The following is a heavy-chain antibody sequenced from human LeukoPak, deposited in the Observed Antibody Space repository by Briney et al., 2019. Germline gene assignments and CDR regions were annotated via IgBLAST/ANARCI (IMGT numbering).Heavy chain of an antibody. Sequence: GGSLRLSCAASGFTFSSYAMSWVRQAPGKGLQWDSSITSSGGSTYYADSVKGRFTISRDNSKNTLYLQMNSLRAEDTAVFYCAKDLRGAYWGQGTLVTVSS. D-gene: IGHD1-26*01. CDR3: AKDLRGAY. J-gene: IGHJ4*02. V-gene: IGHV3-23*01. CDR2: ITSSGGST. CDR1: GFTFSSYA.